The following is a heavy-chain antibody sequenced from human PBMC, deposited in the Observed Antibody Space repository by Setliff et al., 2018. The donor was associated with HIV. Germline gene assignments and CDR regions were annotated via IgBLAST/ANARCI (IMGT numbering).Heavy chain of an antibody. CDR1: GYTFSTNA. CDR3: ARTVNDYGDYYFDY. D-gene: IGHD4-17*01. V-gene: IGHV1-3*01. Sequence: ASVKVSCKAFGYTFSTNAIHWVRQAPGQRLEWMGYINAGDDNTRYSEKFQGRVTITRDTSANTAYMELSSLRSEDTAVYYCARTVNDYGDYYFDYWGQGTLVTVSS. CDR2: INAGDDNT. J-gene: IGHJ4*02.